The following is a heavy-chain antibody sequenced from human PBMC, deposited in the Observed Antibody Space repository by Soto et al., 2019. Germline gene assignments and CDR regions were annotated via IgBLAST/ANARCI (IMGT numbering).Heavy chain of an antibody. CDR3: ARGTRALITSFFAY. V-gene: IGHV4-4*02. CDR2: IYHSGST. Sequence: SETLSLTCAVSGGSISSSNWWSWVRQPPGKGLEWIGEIYHSGSTNYNPSLKSRVTISVDKSKNQFSLKLSSVTAADTAVYYCARGTRALITSFFAYWGQGLPVTVSS. CDR1: GGSISSSNW. D-gene: IGHD1-20*01. J-gene: IGHJ4*02.